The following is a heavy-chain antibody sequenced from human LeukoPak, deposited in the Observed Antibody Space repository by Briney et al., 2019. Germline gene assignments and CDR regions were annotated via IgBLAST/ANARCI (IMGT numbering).Heavy chain of an antibody. CDR2: IYTSGST. Sequence: SQTLSLTCTVSGGSISSGIYYWSWIRQPAGTGLEWIGRIYTSGSTNYNPSLKSRVTISVDTSKNQFSLKLSSVTAADTAVYYCASYSNYYFDYWGQGTPVTVSS. D-gene: IGHD4-11*01. J-gene: IGHJ4*02. CDR3: ASYSNYYFDY. V-gene: IGHV4-61*02. CDR1: GGSISSGIYY.